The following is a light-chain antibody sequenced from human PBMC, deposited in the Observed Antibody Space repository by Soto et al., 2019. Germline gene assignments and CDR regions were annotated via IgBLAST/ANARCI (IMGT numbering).Light chain of an antibody. CDR2: GAS. J-gene: IGKJ1*01. CDR3: QQHSHGPPWT. CDR1: QNVRTF. V-gene: IGKV3-11*01. Sequence: EVVLTQSPATLSLSPGERATLSCRASQNVRTFLDWYQQKPGQAPRLLIYGASNRATGIPARFSGSGSRTDFTLTISSLEPEDFAVYYSQQHSHGPPWTFGQGTRVEIQ.